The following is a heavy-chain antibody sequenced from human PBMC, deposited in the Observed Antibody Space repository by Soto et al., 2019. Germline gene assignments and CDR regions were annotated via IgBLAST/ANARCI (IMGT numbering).Heavy chain of an antibody. J-gene: IGHJ2*01. CDR3: ARGIAAAGTSWYFDL. V-gene: IGHV1-2*02. CDR1: GYTFTGYY. Sequence: GASVKVSCKASGYTFTGYYMHWVRQAPGQGLEWMGWINPNSGGTNYAQKFQGRVTMTRDTSISTAYMELSSVTAADTAVYYCARGIAAAGTSWYFDLWGRGALVTVSS. D-gene: IGHD6-13*01. CDR2: INPNSGGT.